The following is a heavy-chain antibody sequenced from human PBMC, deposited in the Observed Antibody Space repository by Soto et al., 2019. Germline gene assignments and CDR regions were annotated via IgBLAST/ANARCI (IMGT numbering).Heavy chain of an antibody. Sequence: ASVKVSCKASGYTFTSYGISWVRRAPGQGLEWMGWISAYNGNTNYAQKLQGRVTMTTDTSTSTAYMELRSLRSDDTAVYYCATRGNYDILTGYLDFDHWGQGTLVTVSS. V-gene: IGHV1-18*01. CDR1: GYTFTSYG. CDR2: ISAYNGNT. J-gene: IGHJ4*02. CDR3: ATRGNYDILTGYLDFDH. D-gene: IGHD3-9*01.